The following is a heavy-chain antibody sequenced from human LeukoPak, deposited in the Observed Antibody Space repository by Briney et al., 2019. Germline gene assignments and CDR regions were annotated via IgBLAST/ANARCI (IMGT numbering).Heavy chain of an antibody. CDR2: IKEDGSEK. CDR3: ARVALGSTTANCDY. Sequence: GGSLRLSCAASGFTFSSYWMSWVRQAPGKGLEWVANIKEDGSEKYYVDSVKGRFTISRDNAKNSLYLQMNSLRAEDTAVYYCARVALGSTTANCDYWGQGTLVSVSS. CDR1: GFTFSSYW. D-gene: IGHD1-26*01. V-gene: IGHV3-7*05. J-gene: IGHJ4*02.